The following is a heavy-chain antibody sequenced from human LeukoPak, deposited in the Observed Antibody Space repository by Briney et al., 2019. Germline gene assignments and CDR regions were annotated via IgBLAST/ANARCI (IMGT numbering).Heavy chain of an antibody. V-gene: IGHV3-48*02. CDR1: GFTFSSFS. Sequence: HTGGSLRLSCVASGFTFSSFSMNWVRQAPGKGLEWVSYISSGSSTIYYADSVKGRFTISRDNAKNSLYLQLNSLRDEDTAVYYCARAGGLLWFGEVLESSDAFHIWDQGTMVTVSS. D-gene: IGHD3-10*01. CDR2: ISSGSSTI. CDR3: ARAGGLLWFGEVLESSDAFHI. J-gene: IGHJ3*02.